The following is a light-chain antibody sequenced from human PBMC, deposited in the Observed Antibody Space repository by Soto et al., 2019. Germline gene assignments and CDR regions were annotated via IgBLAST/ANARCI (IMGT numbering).Light chain of an antibody. V-gene: IGKV2-28*01. CDR2: LGS. J-gene: IGKJ4*01. CDR3: MQALQTPLT. CDR1: QSLLHSNGYNY. Sequence: DIVMTQSPLSLPVTPGEPASISCRSSQSLLHSNGYNYLDWYLQKPGQSPHLLIYLGSNRASGVPDRFSGSGSGTDFPLKISRVEAEDVGVYYCMQALQTPLTFGGGTKVEIK.